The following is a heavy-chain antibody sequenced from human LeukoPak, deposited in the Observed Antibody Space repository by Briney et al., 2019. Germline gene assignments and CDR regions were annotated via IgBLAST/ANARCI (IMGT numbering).Heavy chain of an antibody. J-gene: IGHJ4*02. CDR2: IKQDGSEK. V-gene: IGHV3-7*01. CDR1: GFSFRNYW. D-gene: IGHD2-21*01. CDR3: ARSLWPEDY. Sequence: GGSLRLSCAASGFSFRNYWMSWVRQAPGKGLEWVANIKQDGSEKNYVDSVAGRFTISRDNAETSLYLQMNSLRVEDTAVYYCARSLWPEDYWGQGTLVTVS.